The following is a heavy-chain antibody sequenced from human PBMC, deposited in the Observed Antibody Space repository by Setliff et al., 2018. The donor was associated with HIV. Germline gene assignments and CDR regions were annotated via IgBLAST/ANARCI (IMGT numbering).Heavy chain of an antibody. CDR3: ARYDSSGYYPSNYYYGMDV. D-gene: IGHD3-22*01. CDR2: ISAYNGNT. V-gene: IGHV1-18*01. CDR1: GYTFTNYG. Sequence: GASVKVSCKASGYTFTNYGISWVRQAPGQGLEWMGWISAYNGNTNYAQKLQGRVTRTTDTSTSTVYMELRSLRSDDTAVYYCARYDSSGYYPSNYYYGMDVWGQGTTVTVSS. J-gene: IGHJ6*02.